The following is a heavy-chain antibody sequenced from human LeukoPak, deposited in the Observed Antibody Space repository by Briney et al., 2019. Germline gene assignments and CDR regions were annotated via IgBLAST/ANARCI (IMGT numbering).Heavy chain of an antibody. CDR2: ISNDGITT. V-gene: IGHV3-74*01. J-gene: IGHJ5*02. CDR3: TRRVSATRWFDP. D-gene: IGHD2-15*01. CDR1: GFTFSSYW. Sequence: GGSLRLSCAASGFTFSSYWMHWVRQGPGKGLVWVARISNDGITTIYADSVKGRFTISRDNAENTLYLQMNSLRLEDTAVYYYTRRVSATRWFDPWGQGTLVTVSS.